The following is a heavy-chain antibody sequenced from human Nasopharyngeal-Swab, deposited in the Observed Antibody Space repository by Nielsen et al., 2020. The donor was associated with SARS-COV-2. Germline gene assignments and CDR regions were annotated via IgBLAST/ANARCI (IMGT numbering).Heavy chain of an antibody. V-gene: IGHV5-10-1*01. Sequence: GGSLRLSCRGSRYSFTTYWINWVRQVPGKGMEWMGMIDPSDSYTNYSPSFQGHVTISADKSISAAYLQWSSLKASDTAIYYYSLLSTATRYYYYYMDVWGKGTTVTVSS. CDR3: SLLSTATRYYYYYMDV. J-gene: IGHJ6*03. CDR2: IDPSDSYT. CDR1: RYSFTTYW. D-gene: IGHD2-15*01.